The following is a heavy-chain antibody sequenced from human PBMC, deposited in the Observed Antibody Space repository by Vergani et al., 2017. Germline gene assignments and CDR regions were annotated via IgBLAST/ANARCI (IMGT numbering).Heavy chain of an antibody. CDR3: ARRDGQGRLFDY. CDR2: IFPGDSDT. D-gene: IGHD5-24*01. J-gene: IGHJ4*02. CDR1: GYRFTDYW. V-gene: IGHV5-51*01. Sequence: EVQLVQSGAELKKPGESLKISCKASGYRFTDYWIAWVRQMPGKGLEWMGIIFPGDSDTRYGPSFQGQVTISADKSISTAYLQWSSLKASDTAMYYCARRDGQGRLFDYWGQGTLVTVSS.